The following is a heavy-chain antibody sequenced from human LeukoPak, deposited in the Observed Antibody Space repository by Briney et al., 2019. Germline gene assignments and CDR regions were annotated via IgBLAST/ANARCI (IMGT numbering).Heavy chain of an antibody. D-gene: IGHD2-15*01. V-gene: IGHV3-11*06. Sequence: PGGSLRLSCAASGFTFSDYYMSWISQAPGKGLEWVSYISSSSSYTNYADSVKGRFTISRDNAKNSLYLQMNSLRAEDTAVYYCARDLGYCSGGSCYSSGFDYWGQGTLVTVSS. CDR1: GFTFSDYY. J-gene: IGHJ4*02. CDR2: ISSSSSYT. CDR3: ARDLGYCSGGSCYSSGFDY.